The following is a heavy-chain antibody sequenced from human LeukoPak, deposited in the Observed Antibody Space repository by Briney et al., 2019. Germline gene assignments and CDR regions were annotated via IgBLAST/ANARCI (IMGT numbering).Heavy chain of an antibody. CDR3: ASTRGITGTTDFDY. V-gene: IGHV1-69*05. Sequence: SVKVSCKASGGTFSSYAISWVRQAPGQGLEWMGGIIPIFGTANYAQKFQGRVTITTDEPTSTAYMELSSLRSEDTAVYYCASTRGITGTTDFDYWGQGTLVTVSS. CDR2: IIPIFGTA. J-gene: IGHJ4*02. CDR1: GGTFSSYA. D-gene: IGHD1-7*01.